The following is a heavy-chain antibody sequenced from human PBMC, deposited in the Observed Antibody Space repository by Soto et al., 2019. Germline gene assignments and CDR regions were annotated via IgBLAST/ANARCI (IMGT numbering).Heavy chain of an antibody. CDR3: AIQRSTGSYYSGRDV. D-gene: IGHD4-4*01. J-gene: IGHJ6*02. Sequence: SVKVSCKDSAGTFSSYAISWVRQAPGQGLEWMGGIIPIFRPATYAQKFQGRVTITAHESTSTPYMELSSLRSEDTAVYYCAIQRSTGSYYSGRDVCGQGTTVTVSS. V-gene: IGHV1-69*13. CDR2: IIPIFRPA. CDR1: AGTFSSYA.